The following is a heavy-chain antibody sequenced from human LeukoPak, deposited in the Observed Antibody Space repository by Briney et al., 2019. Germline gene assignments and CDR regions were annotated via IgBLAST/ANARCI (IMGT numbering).Heavy chain of an antibody. CDR2: INHSGST. J-gene: IGHJ4*02. D-gene: IGHD1-26*01. CDR3: ARGPVVGSSLDY. V-gene: IGHV4-34*01. CDR1: GGSFSGYY. Sequence: SETLSLICAVYGGSFSGYYWSWIRQPPGKGLEWIGEINHSGSTNYNPSLKSRVTISVDTSKNQFSLKLSSVTAADTAVYYCARGPVVGSSLDYWGQGTLVTVSS.